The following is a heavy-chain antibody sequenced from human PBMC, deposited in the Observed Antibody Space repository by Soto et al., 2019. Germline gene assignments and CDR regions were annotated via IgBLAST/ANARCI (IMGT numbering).Heavy chain of an antibody. CDR1: GGTFRSYV. D-gene: IGHD1-1*01. Sequence: ASVKVSCKASGGTFRSYVTSWVRQAPGQGLEWLGGIIPMYGTTYYAQTFQGRVTISADESTSTAFMELSSLRSEDTAVYYCARIGTLDWIDDYWG. J-gene: IGHJ4*01. CDR3: ARIGTLDWIDDY. CDR2: IIPMYGTT. V-gene: IGHV1-69*13.